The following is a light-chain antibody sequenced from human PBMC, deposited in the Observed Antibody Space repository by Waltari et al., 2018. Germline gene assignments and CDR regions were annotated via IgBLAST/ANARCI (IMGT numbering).Light chain of an antibody. CDR1: QSVNNY. CDR2: GAS. Sequence: EIVLTQSPGTLSLSPGERATLSCRASQSVNNYLAWFQQKPGQAPRLLIHGASSRATGIPDRISGSGSGTDFTLTISGLEPQDFAVYYCQQYSSSPLTFVPGTKVDIK. J-gene: IGKJ3*01. V-gene: IGKV3-20*01. CDR3: QQYSSSPLT.